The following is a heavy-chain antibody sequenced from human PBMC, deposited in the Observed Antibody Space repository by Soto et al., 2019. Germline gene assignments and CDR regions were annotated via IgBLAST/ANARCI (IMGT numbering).Heavy chain of an antibody. CDR1: GYTFTSYA. Sequence: ASVKVSFKASGYTFTSYAMHWVRQAPGQRLERMGWINAGNGNTKYSQKFQGRVTITRDTSASTAYMELRSLRSDDTAVYYCAREGLLAAGTREFDSWGQGTLVTVSS. V-gene: IGHV1-3*01. CDR2: INAGNGNT. J-gene: IGHJ4*02. D-gene: IGHD6-13*01. CDR3: AREGLLAAGTREFDS.